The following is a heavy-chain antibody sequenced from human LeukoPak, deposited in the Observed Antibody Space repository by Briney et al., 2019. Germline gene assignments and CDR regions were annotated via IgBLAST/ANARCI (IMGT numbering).Heavy chain of an antibody. Sequence: ASVKVSCKASGYSFTSFAISWVRQAPGQGLEWMGWINPYNGETNYAQKFQGRVTMTRDTAISTAYMELSRLRSDDTAVYYCARDPRWLQLQGDYWGQGTLVTVSS. V-gene: IGHV1-2*02. J-gene: IGHJ4*02. CDR3: ARDPRWLQLQGDY. CDR1: GYSFTSFA. D-gene: IGHD5-24*01. CDR2: INPYNGET.